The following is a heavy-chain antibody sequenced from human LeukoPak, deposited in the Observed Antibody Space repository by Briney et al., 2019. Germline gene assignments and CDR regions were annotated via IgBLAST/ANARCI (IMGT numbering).Heavy chain of an antibody. CDR2: IYYSGST. D-gene: IGHD2-2*01. CDR1: GGSISSGGYY. Sequence: SETLSLTCTVSGGSISSGGYYWSWVRQHPGKGLEWIGYIYYSGSTYYNPSLKSRVTISVDTSKNQFSLKLSSVTAADTAVYYCARARGVVPAATMNWFDPWGQGTLVTVSS. J-gene: IGHJ5*02. V-gene: IGHV4-31*03. CDR3: ARARGVVPAATMNWFDP.